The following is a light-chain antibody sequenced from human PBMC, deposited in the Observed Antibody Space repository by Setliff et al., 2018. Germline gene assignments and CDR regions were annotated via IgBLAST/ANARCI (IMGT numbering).Light chain of an antibody. J-gene: IGLJ2*01. Sequence: QSVLTQPPSVSGAPGQRVTISCTGSSSNIGAGYDVHWYQQLPGTAPKLLIYGNSNRPSGVPDRFSGSKSGTSASLAITGLQAEDEADYYCQSYDSSLGAHVVFGGGTKVTV. V-gene: IGLV1-40*01. CDR3: QSYDSSLGAHVV. CDR2: GNS. CDR1: SSNIGAGYD.